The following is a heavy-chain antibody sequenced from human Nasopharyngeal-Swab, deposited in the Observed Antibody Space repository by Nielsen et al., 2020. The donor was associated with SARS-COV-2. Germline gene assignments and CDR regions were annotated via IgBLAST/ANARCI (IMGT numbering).Heavy chain of an antibody. V-gene: IGHV3-48*01. CDR3: VRDSSWAFDS. CDR2: IRMTDSDV. CDR1: GFTLSHYG. Sequence: GGSLRLSCAASGFTLSHYGMHWVRQAPGKGLEWISNIRMTDSDVFYADSVKGRFTISRDNAKNSLYLQMNSLRAEDTAVYYCVRDSSWAFDSWGQGTLVTVSS. D-gene: IGHD7-27*01. J-gene: IGHJ4*02.